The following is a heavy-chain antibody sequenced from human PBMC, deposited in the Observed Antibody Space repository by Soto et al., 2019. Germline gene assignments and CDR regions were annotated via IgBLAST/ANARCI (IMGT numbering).Heavy chain of an antibody. CDR2: IYRREST. CDR3: ARERPDGARLDP. D-gene: IGHD6-6*01. CDR1: GASVTSDDHS. J-gene: IGHJ5*02. Sequence: PSETLSLTCAVSGASVTSDDHSWNWIRQPPGKTLEWVGYIYRRESTNYNPSLKSRVTISVDTSKNQFSLKLSSVTAADTAVYYCARERPDGARLDPWGQGTLVTVSS. V-gene: IGHV4-30-2*05.